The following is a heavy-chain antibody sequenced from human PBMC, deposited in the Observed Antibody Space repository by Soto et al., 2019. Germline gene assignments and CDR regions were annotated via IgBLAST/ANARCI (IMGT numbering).Heavy chain of an antibody. CDR3: ARLKGYYYDSSGYSYYFDY. D-gene: IGHD3-22*01. CDR1: GYSFTSYW. CDR2: IYPGDSDT. J-gene: IGHJ4*02. Sequence: GESLKISCKGSGYSFTSYWIGWVRQMPGKGLGWMGIIYPGDSDTRYSPSFQGQVTISADKSISTAYLQWSSLKASDTAMYYCARLKGYYYDSSGYSYYFDYWGQGTLVTVSS. V-gene: IGHV5-51*01.